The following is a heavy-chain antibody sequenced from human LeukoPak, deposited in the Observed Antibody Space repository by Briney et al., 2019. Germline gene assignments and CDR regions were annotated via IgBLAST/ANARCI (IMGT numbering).Heavy chain of an antibody. CDR1: GYTFTSYG. V-gene: IGHV1-18*01. Sequence: ASVKVSCKASGYTFTSYGISWVRQAPGQGLEWMGWNSAYNGNTNYAQKLQGRVTMTTDTSTSTAYMELRSLRSDDTAVYYCAREKLVATMKYYYYGMDVWGQGTTVTVSS. D-gene: IGHD5-12*01. J-gene: IGHJ6*02. CDR2: NSAYNGNT. CDR3: AREKLVATMKYYYYGMDV.